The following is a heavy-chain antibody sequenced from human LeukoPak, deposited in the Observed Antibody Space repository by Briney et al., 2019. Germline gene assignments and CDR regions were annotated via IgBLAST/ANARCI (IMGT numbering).Heavy chain of an antibody. CDR3: AREIRYDSSGYGPRFDP. J-gene: IGHJ5*02. Sequence: SETLSLTCAVYGGSFSGYYWSWIRQPPGKGLEWIGYIYYSGSTNYNPSLKSRVTISVDTSKNQFSLKLSSVTAADTAVYYCAREIRYDSSGYGPRFDPWGQGTLVTVSS. CDR2: IYYSGST. D-gene: IGHD3-22*01. CDR1: GGSFSGYY. V-gene: IGHV4-59*01.